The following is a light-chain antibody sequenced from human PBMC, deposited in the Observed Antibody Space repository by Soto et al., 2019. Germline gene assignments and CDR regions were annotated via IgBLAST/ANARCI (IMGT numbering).Light chain of an antibody. CDR2: DAS. V-gene: IGKV1-6*01. CDR1: QDIGNE. CDR3: LQDYNYPRT. Sequence: AIQMTQSPSSMSVSVGDRATITCRASQDIGNEVGWYQQKPGKAPKLLISDASTLESGVPARFSGRGSGTNFILTISSLQHEDFATYYCLQDYNYPRTFGQGTQV. J-gene: IGKJ1*01.